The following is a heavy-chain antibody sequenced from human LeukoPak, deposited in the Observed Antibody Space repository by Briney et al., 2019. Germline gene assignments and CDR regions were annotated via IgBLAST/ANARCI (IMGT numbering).Heavy chain of an antibody. D-gene: IGHD5-12*01. Sequence: SQTPSLTCAVSGGSISSGGYSWSWIRQPPGKGLEWIGYIYHSGSTYYNPSLKSRVTISVDRSKNQFSLKLSSVTAADTAVYYCARGEGGYDYGNAFDIWGQGTMVTVSS. CDR2: IYHSGST. CDR3: ARGEGGYDYGNAFDI. J-gene: IGHJ3*02. V-gene: IGHV4-30-2*01. CDR1: GGSISSGGYS.